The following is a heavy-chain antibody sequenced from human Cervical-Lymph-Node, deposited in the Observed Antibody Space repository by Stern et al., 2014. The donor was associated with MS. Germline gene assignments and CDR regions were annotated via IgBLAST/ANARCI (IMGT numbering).Heavy chain of an antibody. CDR3: ASSSGSFYPHDN. CDR1: GGPISSYY. J-gene: IGHJ4*02. D-gene: IGHD3-10*01. CDR2: IFYTGTT. Sequence: QLQESGPGLVKPSETLSLTCTVSGGPISSYYLSWIRQPPGKGLEWIGYIFYTGTTNYNPSLKSRVTISVDTSKNQFSMRLSSVTAADTAVYYCASSSGSFYPHDNWGQGTLVTVSS. V-gene: IGHV4-59*01.